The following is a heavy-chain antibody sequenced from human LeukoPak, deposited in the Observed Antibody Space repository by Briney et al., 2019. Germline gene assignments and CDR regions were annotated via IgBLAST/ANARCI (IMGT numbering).Heavy chain of an antibody. V-gene: IGHV3-23*01. CDR1: GFTFSSYS. J-gene: IGHJ4*02. CDR2: ISGSGGST. CDR3: AKDVRFLEWFAPYFDY. Sequence: GGSLRLSCVASGFTFSSYSMNWVRQAPGKGLEWVSAISGSGGSTYYADSVKGRFTISRDNSKNTLYLQMNSLRAEDTAVYYCAKDVRFLEWFAPYFDYWGQGTLVTVSS. D-gene: IGHD3-3*01.